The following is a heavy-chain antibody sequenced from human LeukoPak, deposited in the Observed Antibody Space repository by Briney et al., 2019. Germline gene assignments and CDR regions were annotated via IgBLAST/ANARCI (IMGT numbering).Heavy chain of an antibody. D-gene: IGHD3-9*01. Sequence: PGGSLRLSCAASGFTFSSYGMHWVRQAPGKGLEWVAFIRYDGSNKYYADSVKGRFTISRDNSKNTLYLQMNSLRAEDTAVYYWAKDFGTNVLRFFAWLLGAPGAFDYGGQGTRVTVSS. CDR3: AKDFGTNVLRFFAWLLGAPGAFDY. V-gene: IGHV3-30*02. J-gene: IGHJ4*02. CDR2: IRYDGSNK. CDR1: GFTFSSYG.